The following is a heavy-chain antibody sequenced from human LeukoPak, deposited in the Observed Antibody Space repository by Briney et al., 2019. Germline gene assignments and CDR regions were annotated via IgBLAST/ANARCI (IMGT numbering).Heavy chain of an antibody. CDR1: GFTFSSYG. Sequence: PGRSLRLSCAASGFTFSSYGMHWVRQAPGKGLEWVAVISYDGSNKYYADSVKGRFTISRDNSKNTLYLQMNSLRAEDTAVYYCAKDDLWELRGFDYWGQGTLVPSPQ. V-gene: IGHV3-30*18. D-gene: IGHD1-26*01. CDR3: AKDDLWELRGFDY. J-gene: IGHJ4*02. CDR2: ISYDGSNK.